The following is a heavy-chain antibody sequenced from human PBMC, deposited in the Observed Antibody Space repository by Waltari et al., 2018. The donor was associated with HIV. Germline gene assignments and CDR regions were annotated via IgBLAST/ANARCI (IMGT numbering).Heavy chain of an antibody. J-gene: IGHJ4*02. Sequence: QVQLVQSGAEVKKPGSSVKVSCRVSGGIFRIYAITWVRQAPGQGLEWLGGIIPIFGSANYAQKFQGRVTITADESTSTAYMELSSLRSEDTAVYYCAMGHYYDSNGYYSFDFWGQGTLVTVSS. CDR1: GGIFRIYA. CDR2: IIPIFGSA. V-gene: IGHV1-69*12. CDR3: AMGHYYDSNGYYSFDF. D-gene: IGHD3-22*01.